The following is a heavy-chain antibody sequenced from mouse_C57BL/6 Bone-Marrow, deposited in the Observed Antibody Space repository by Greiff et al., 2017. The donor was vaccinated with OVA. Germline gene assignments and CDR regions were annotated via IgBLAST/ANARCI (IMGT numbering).Heavy chain of an antibody. J-gene: IGHJ2*01. CDR3: ARIAERIYYGNWDFDY. CDR1: GFSLSTFGMG. V-gene: IGHV8-8*01. CDR2: IWWDDDK. D-gene: IGHD2-1*01. Sequence: QVTLKVSGPGILQPSQTLSLTCSFSGFSLSTFGMGVGWIRQPSGKGLEWLAHIWWDDDKYYNPALKSRPTISKDTSKNQVFLKIANVDTADTATYYCARIAERIYYGNWDFDYWGQGTTLTVSS.